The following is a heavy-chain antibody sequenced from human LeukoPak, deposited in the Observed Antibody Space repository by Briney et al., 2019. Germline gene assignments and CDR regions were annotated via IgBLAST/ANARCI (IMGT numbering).Heavy chain of an antibody. CDR1: GYTFTDYG. D-gene: IGHD3-3*01. Sequence: ASVKVSCKASGYTFTDYGVNWVRQAPGLGLEWMGWISAYNGNTNYAEKFQGRLTMTTDTSTTTAYVELRSLRSDDTAMYYCARDHGSFGVVVNDAFDIWGQGTMVTVSS. CDR3: ARDHGSFGVVVNDAFDI. CDR2: ISAYNGNT. J-gene: IGHJ3*02. V-gene: IGHV1-18*01.